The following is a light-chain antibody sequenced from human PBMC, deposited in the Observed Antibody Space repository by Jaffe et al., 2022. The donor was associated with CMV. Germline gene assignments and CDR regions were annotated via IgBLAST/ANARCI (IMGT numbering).Light chain of an antibody. CDR2: GAS. CDR1: QSVRND. Sequence: EVLMTQSPVTLSVSPGETATLSCRASQSVRNDLAWYQQKPGQAPRLLIYGASARANGIPARFSGSGSGTDFTLTISSLQSEDFAIYYCQQYNNWPPVTFGQGTKLEIK. CDR3: QQYNNWPPVT. V-gene: IGKV3-15*01. J-gene: IGKJ2*01.